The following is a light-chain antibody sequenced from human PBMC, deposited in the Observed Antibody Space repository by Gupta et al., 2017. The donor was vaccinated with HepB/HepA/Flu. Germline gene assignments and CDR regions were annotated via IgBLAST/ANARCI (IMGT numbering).Light chain of an antibody. CDR1: QSVNYAY. CDR3: QQYGISPPT. J-gene: IGKJ2*01. V-gene: IGKV3-20*01. CDR2: DAS. Sequence: EIVLTQSPGTLSLSPGERATLSCTASQSVNYAYVAWYQQKPGQSPRLLIYDASISAPGIPDIFIGGGSGTDFTLTISRLGPENFAVYYCQQYGISPPTFGQGTKLEI.